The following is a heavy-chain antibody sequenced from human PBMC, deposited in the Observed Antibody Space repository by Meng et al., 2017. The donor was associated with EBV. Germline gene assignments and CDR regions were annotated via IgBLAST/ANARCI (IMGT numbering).Heavy chain of an antibody. CDR2: MNPKSGNT. CDR3: ARGPYYYDSSGYYYGEFDP. CDR1: GYTFTSYD. J-gene: IGHJ5*02. D-gene: IGHD3-22*01. Sequence: QVRLVHAGAEGKKTGASEKISCKASGYTFTSYDINWVRQATGQGLEWMGWMNPKSGNTGYAQKFQGRVTMTRNTSISTAYMELSSLRSEDTAVYYCARGPYYYDSSGYYYGEFDPWGQGTLVTVSS. V-gene: IGHV1-8*01.